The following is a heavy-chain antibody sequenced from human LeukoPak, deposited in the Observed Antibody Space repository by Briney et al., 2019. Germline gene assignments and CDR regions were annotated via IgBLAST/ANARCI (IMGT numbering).Heavy chain of an antibody. D-gene: IGHD2-15*01. J-gene: IGHJ4*02. CDR2: IKSKTTGETT. CDR3: TTCTGGSCYSDY. V-gene: IGHV3-15*01. Sequence: GGSLRLSCAASGFSFSNAWMSWVRQAPGKGLEWVGRIKSKTTGETTDFAAPVKGRFTTSRDDSKNTLYLQMNSLKIEDTAVYYCTTCTGGSCYSDYWGQGTLVTVSS. CDR1: GFSFSNAW.